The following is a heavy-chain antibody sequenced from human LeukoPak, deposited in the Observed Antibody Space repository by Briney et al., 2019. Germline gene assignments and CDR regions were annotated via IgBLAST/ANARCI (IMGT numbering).Heavy chain of an antibody. Sequence: PGGSLRLSCAASGFTVSNNYMTWVRQAPGKGLEWVSLIYSAGSTYYADSVKGRFTISRDNSKNTVYLQMNSLRAEDTAVYYCAKSVRGVLGNAFDIWGQGTMVTVSS. CDR3: AKSVRGVLGNAFDI. CDR1: GFTVSNNY. V-gene: IGHV3-66*01. CDR2: IYSAGST. J-gene: IGHJ3*02. D-gene: IGHD3-10*01.